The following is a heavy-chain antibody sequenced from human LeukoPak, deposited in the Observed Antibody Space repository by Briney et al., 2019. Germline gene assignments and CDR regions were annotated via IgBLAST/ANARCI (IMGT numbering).Heavy chain of an antibody. D-gene: IGHD2-2*01. CDR1: GFTFSDYY. V-gene: IGHV3-21*01. J-gene: IGHJ5*02. CDR2: ISSSSSYI. CDR3: ARDGARWIVVVPAAIGDNWFDP. Sequence: GGSLRLSCAASGFTFSDYYMSWVRQAPGKGLEWVSSISSSSSYIYYADSVKGRFTISRDNAKNSLYLQMNSLRAEDTAVYYCARDGARWIVVVPAAIGDNWFDPWGQGTLVTVSS.